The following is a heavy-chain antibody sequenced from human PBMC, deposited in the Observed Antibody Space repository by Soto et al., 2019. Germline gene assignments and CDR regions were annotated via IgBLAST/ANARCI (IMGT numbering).Heavy chain of an antibody. Sequence: SETLSLTWTVSGGSISSYYWSWIRQPPGKGLEWIGEINHSGSTNYNPSLKSRVTISIDTSRNHFSLKLSSVTAADTAVYYCARDLYYEGSGRRYRYNLFAPWGQGTLVTVSS. D-gene: IGHD3-10*01. J-gene: IGHJ5*02. V-gene: IGHV4-34*01. CDR1: GGSISSYY. CDR2: INHSGST. CDR3: ARDLYYEGSGRRYRYNLFAP.